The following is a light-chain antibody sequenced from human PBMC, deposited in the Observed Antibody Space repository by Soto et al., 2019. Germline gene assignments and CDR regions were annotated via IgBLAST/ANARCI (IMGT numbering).Light chain of an antibody. V-gene: IGKV3-15*01. CDR2: GAS. Sequence: EIVMTQSPATLSVSPGERATLSCRASQSVSNYLAWYQQKPGQAPRLLIYGASTRATGIPARFSGGGSETEFTLTISSLQSEDFAVYYCQQYNNWPPVTFGQGTKVDIK. CDR1: QSVSNY. J-gene: IGKJ1*01. CDR3: QQYNNWPPVT.